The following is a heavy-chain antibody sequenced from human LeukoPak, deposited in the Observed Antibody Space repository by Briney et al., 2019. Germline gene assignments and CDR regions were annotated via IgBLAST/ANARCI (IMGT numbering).Heavy chain of an antibody. CDR2: IYHSGST. CDR3: ARTLQANWGITGFDY. CDR1: GYSISSGYY. V-gene: IGHV4-38-2*02. Sequence: SETLSLTCTVSGYSISSGYYWGWIRQPPGKGLEWIGSIYHSGSTYYNPSLKSRVTISVDTSKNQFSLKLSSVTAADTAVYYCARTLQANWGITGFDYWGQGTLVTVSS. J-gene: IGHJ4*02. D-gene: IGHD7-27*01.